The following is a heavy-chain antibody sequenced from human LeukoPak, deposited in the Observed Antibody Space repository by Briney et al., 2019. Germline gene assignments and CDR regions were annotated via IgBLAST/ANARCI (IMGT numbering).Heavy chain of an antibody. J-gene: IGHJ5*02. CDR2: INHSGST. Sequence: PSETLSLTCAVYGRSFSGYYWSWIRQPPGKGLEWIGEINHSGSTNYNPSLKSRVSISVDTSKNQFSLKLSSVTAADTAVYYCARGSFGSPLQQWFRRSIKSAWFDPWGQGTLVTVSS. CDR3: ARGSFGSPLQQWFRRSIKSAWFDP. V-gene: IGHV4-34*01. CDR1: GRSFSGYY. D-gene: IGHD5-18*01.